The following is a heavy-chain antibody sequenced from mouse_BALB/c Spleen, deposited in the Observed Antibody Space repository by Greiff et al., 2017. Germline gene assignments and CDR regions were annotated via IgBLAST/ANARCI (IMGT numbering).Heavy chain of an antibody. J-gene: IGHJ4*01. CDR1: GYTFTDYW. CDR3: ARIYDGYPYYAMDY. V-gene: IGHV1-69*01. D-gene: IGHD2-3*01. Sequence: QVQLQQSGAELVMPGASVKMSCKASGYTFTDYWMHWVKQRPGQGLEWIGAIDTSDSYTSYNQKFKGKATLTVDESSSTAYMQLSSLTSEDSAVYYCARIYDGYPYYAMDYWGQGTSVTVSS. CDR2: IDTSDSYT.